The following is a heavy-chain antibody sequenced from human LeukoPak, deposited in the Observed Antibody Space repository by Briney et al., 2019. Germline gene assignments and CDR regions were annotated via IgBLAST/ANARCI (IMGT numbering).Heavy chain of an antibody. V-gene: IGHV4-59*01. D-gene: IGHD5-12*01. CDR2: LYYSGST. CDR3: ARQVYSGYDYYFDY. Sequence: EPSETLSLTCTVSGGSISSYYWGWIRQPPGKGLEWIGYLYYSGSTNYNPSLKSRVTISVDTSKDQFSLKLSSVTAADTAVYYCARQVYSGYDYYFDYWGQGTLVTVSS. CDR1: GGSISSYY. J-gene: IGHJ4*02.